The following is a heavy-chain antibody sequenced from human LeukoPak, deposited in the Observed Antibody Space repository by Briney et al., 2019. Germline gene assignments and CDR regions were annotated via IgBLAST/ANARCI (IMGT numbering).Heavy chain of an antibody. J-gene: IGHJ1*01. D-gene: IGHD6-13*01. Sequence: SETLSLTCTVSGGSISRYYWSWIRQPPGKELEWIGYIFYSGDTNYNPSLRSRVTISVDTSNNHFSLKLKSVTAADTAVYYCARGGRSYRSSWYPYWGQGNLVIVSS. V-gene: IGHV4-59*08. CDR3: ARGGRSYRSSWYPY. CDR1: GGSISRYY. CDR2: IFYSGDT.